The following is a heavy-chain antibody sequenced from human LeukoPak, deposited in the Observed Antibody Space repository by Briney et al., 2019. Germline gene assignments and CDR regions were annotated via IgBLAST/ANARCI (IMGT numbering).Heavy chain of an antibody. CDR1: GGSFSGYY. CDR2: INHSGST. CDR3: ARMGGYGRWLRPGAVGY. J-gene: IGHJ4*02. D-gene: IGHD5-12*01. Sequence: KPSETLSLTCAVYGGSFSGYYWSWIRQPPGKGLEWIGEINHSGSTNYNPSLKSRVTILVDTSKNQFSLKLSSVTAADTAVYYCARMGGYGRWLRPGAVGYWGQGTLVTVSS. V-gene: IGHV4-34*01.